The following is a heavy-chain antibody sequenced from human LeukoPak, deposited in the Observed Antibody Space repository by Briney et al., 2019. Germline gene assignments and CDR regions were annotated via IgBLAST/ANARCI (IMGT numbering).Heavy chain of an antibody. CDR3: AREDIVLMVYAFDI. CDR2: IYYSGST. D-gene: IGHD2-8*01. CDR1: GGSISSYY. Sequence: SSETLSLTCTVSGGSISSYYWSWIRQPPGKGLEWIGYIYYSGSTNYNPSLKSRVTISVDTSKNQFSLKLSSVTAADTAVYYCAREDIVLMVYAFDIWGQGTMVTVSS. J-gene: IGHJ3*02. V-gene: IGHV4-59*01.